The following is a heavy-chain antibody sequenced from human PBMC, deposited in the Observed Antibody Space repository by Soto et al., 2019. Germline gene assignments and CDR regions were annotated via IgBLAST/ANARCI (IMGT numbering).Heavy chain of an antibody. V-gene: IGHV3-23*01. CDR3: ARQRSPEGWFDP. CDR2: VTVTGGST. CDR1: TMSFNTYG. Sequence: EVEMLESGGGLVQPGGSLRLSCAASTMSFNTYGVTWVRQAPGKGLEWVSTVTVTGGSTYYADSVKGRFTISRDRSNYTVSLILNSLRVEDTAIYYCARQRSPEGWFDPWGQGTLVTVSS. D-gene: IGHD3-10*01. J-gene: IGHJ5*02.